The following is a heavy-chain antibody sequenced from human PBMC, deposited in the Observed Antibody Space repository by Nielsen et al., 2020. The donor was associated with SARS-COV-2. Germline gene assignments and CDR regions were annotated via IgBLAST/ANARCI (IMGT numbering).Heavy chain of an antibody. CDR3: ARDSGPRGMDV. CDR2: ISGSGGST. D-gene: IGHD3-10*01. Sequence: GESLKISCAASGFTFSSYAMSWVRQAPGKGLEWVSAISGSGGSTYYADSVKGRFTISRDNSKNTLYLQMNSLRAEDTAVYYCARDSGPRGMDVWGQGTTVTVSS. V-gene: IGHV3-23*01. CDR1: GFTFSSYA. J-gene: IGHJ6*02.